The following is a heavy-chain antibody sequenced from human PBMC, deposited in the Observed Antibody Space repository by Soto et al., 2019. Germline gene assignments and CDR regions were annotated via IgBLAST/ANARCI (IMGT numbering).Heavy chain of an antibody. CDR3: AKVPQWVLRYHDWFFDY. J-gene: IGHJ4*02. Sequence: EVQLLESGGGLVQPGGSLRLSCAVSGFSFSNSAMTWVRQAPGKGLAWVSGISGSGDITYNTDSVKGRFAISRDTSKNVVYLQMRSLRAEDTAVYYCAKVPQWVLRYHDWFFDYWGQGTRVTVSS. V-gene: IGHV3-23*01. CDR2: ISGSGDIT. D-gene: IGHD3-9*01. CDR1: GFSFSNSA.